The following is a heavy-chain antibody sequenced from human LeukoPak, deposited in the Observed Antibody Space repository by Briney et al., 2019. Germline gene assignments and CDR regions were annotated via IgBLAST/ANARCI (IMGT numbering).Heavy chain of an antibody. V-gene: IGHV3-64D*06. CDR2: INSDGDST. CDR1: GFTFSSYA. D-gene: IGHD2/OR15-2a*01. Sequence: GGSLRLSCSASGFTFSSYAMHWVRQAAGEGLEYVSAINSDGDSTYYADSVKGRFTISRDNSKNTLYLQMSSLRPGDSAVYYCVKTPYSSTWYVGDYWGQGTLVTVSS. J-gene: IGHJ4*02. CDR3: VKTPYSSTWYVGDY.